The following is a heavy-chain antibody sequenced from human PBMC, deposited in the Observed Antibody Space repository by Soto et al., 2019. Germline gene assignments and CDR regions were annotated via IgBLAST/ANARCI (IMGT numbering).Heavy chain of an antibody. Sequence: EVQLLESGGGLVQRGGALKLFRGASGFIFKQYSKTWVRQAPRKGLEWVARGSGKGGSAYYADSVKGRLTISRDNSNNTLYLQMTNVRGEDTAVYYCVRRAGGAVVWYYDLWGRGTLVSVFS. J-gene: IGHJ2*01. CDR3: VRRAGGAVVWYYDL. V-gene: IGHV3-23*01. D-gene: IGHD2-21*01. CDR1: GFIFKQYS. CDR2: GSGKGGSA.